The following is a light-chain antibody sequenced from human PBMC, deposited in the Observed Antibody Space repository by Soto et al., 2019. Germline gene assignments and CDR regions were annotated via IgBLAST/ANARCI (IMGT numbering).Light chain of an antibody. CDR2: GAS. CDR1: QSVYNS. V-gene: IGKV3-15*01. CDR3: QQYNNWPT. J-gene: IGKJ1*01. Sequence: ETELTQSPATLSVSPGERATLSCRARQSVYNSLAWYQERPGQAPRLLIYGASTRATGIPARFSGSGSGTEFTLTISSLQSEDSEIYYCQQYNNWPTFGQGTKVEIK.